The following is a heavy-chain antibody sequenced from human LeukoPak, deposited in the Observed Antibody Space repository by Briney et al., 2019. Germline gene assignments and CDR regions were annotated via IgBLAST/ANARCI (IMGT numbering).Heavy chain of an antibody. CDR3: AKDYYGSGSSSCGMDV. D-gene: IGHD3-10*01. V-gene: IGHV3-30-3*01. J-gene: IGHJ6*02. CDR2: ISYDGSNK. CDR1: GFTFSSYV. Sequence: GGSLRLSCAASGFTFSSYVIHWVRQAPGKGLQWVAMISYDGSNKHHADSVKGRFTISRDNSKNTLYLQMNSLETEDTAVYYCAKDYYGSGSSSCGMDVWGQGTTVTVSS.